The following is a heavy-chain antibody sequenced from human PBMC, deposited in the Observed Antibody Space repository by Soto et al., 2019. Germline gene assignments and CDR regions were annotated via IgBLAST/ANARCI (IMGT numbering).Heavy chain of an antibody. V-gene: IGHV3-23*01. Sequence: PGGSLRLSCAASGFTFSSYAMSWVRQAPGKGLEWVSATSGSGGGTYYADSVKGRFTISRDNSKNTLYLQMNSLRAEDTAVYYCAKDGNPIPYLTGYYRLGWFDPWGQGTLVTVSS. J-gene: IGHJ5*02. D-gene: IGHD3-9*01. CDR2: TSGSGGGT. CDR3: AKDGNPIPYLTGYYRLGWFDP. CDR1: GFTFSSYA.